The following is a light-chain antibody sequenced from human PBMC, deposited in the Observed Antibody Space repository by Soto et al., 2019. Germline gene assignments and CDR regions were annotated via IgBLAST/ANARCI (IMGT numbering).Light chain of an antibody. CDR3: CAHAGSHTWV. V-gene: IGLV2-11*01. CDR2: EVS. CDR1: SSDVGRYDY. J-gene: IGLJ3*02. Sequence: QSALTQPRSVSGSPGQSVTISCSGTSSDVGRYDYVSWYQQGPGKAPKLMIYEVSQRPSGVPDRFSGSKSGNTASLTISGLQAEDEADYYCCAHAGSHTWVFGGGTKLTV.